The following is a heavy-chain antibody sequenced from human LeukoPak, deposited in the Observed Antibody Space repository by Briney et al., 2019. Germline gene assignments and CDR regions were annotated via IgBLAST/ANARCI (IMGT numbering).Heavy chain of an antibody. CDR2: IYYSGST. Sequence: SETLSLTCTVSGGSISSAGYYWSWIRQHPGTGLESIGYIYYSGSTFYNPSLKSRVSISIDTSKNQFSLKLSSVTAADTAVYYCARMLGGIGPSDYWGRGTLVTVSS. CDR1: GGSISSAGYY. V-gene: IGHV4-31*03. CDR3: ARMLGGIGPSDY. J-gene: IGHJ4*02. D-gene: IGHD4-23*01.